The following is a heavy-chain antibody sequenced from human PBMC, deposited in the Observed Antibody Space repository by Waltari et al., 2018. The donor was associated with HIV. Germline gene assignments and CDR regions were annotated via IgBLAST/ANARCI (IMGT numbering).Heavy chain of an antibody. CDR2: IYYSGST. V-gene: IGHV4-39*07. J-gene: IGHJ4*02. CDR1: GGSISSSSYY. Sequence: QLQLQESGPGLVKPSETLSLTCPVSGGSISSSSYYWGWLRQPPGKGLEWIGSIYYSGSTYYNPSIKSRVTISVDTSKNQFSLKLSSVTAADTAVYYCARSGVGFGMVPAAIGYFDYWGQGTLVTVSS. D-gene: IGHD2-2*01. CDR3: ARSGVGFGMVPAAIGYFDY.